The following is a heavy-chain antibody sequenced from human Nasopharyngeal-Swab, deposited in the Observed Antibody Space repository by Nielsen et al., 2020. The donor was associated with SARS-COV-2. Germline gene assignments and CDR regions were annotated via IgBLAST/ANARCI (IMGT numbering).Heavy chain of an antibody. J-gene: IGHJ6*02. CDR3: ARGQYCSSTSCYARGYYYYYGMDV. CDR1: GFTFSSYS. Sequence: GESLKISCAASGFTFSSYSMNWVRQAPGKGLEWVSSISSSSSYIYYADSVKGRFTISRDNANNSLYLQMNSLRAEDTAVYYCARGQYCSSTSCYARGYYYYYGMDVWGQGTTVTVSS. V-gene: IGHV3-21*01. D-gene: IGHD2-2*01. CDR2: ISSSSSYI.